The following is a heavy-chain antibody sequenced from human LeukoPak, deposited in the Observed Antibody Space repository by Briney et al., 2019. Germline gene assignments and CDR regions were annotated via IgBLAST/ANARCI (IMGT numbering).Heavy chain of an antibody. CDR3: ARHVGGGSSWPEDY. J-gene: IGHJ4*02. CDR1: GGSISSRSYY. CDR2: IYSSGST. D-gene: IGHD6-13*01. Sequence: SETLSLTCTVSGGSISSRSYYWGWIRPPPGKGLEWIGSIYSSGSTYYNPSLKSRVTISVDTSKNQFSLKLSSVTAADTAVYYCARHVGGGSSWPEDYWGQGTLVTVSS. V-gene: IGHV4-39*01.